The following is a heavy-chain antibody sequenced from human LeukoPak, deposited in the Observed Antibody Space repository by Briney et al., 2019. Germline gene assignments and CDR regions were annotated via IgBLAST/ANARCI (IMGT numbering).Heavy chain of an antibody. D-gene: IGHD6-13*01. CDR1: GGSISSSSYY. V-gene: IGHV4-39*07. CDR2: IYYSGST. J-gene: IGHJ4*02. Sequence: PSETLSLTCTVSGGSISSSSYYWGWIRQPPGKGLEWIGSIYYSGSTYYNPSLKSRVTISVDTSKNQFSLKLSSVTAADTAVYYCAREEGIAAAGALEYWGQGLLVTVSS. CDR3: AREEGIAAAGALEY.